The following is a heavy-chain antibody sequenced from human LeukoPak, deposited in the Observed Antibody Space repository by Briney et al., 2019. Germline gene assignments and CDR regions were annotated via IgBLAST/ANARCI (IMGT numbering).Heavy chain of an antibody. J-gene: IGHJ4*02. V-gene: IGHV3-30*02. CDR1: GFTFSSSG. D-gene: IGHD1-26*01. Sequence: GGSLILSCAASGFTFSSSGMHWVRQAPGKGLEWVTFIRYDGSTKSYEDSVKGRFTISRDNSKNTLYLQMNSLRAEDTAVYYCVKDRGGTYYFDFWGQGTPVTVSS. CDR3: VKDRGGTYYFDF. CDR2: IRYDGSTK.